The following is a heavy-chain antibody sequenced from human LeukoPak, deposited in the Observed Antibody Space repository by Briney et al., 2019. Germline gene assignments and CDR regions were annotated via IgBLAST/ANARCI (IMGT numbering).Heavy chain of an antibody. CDR3: AGGYCSSTSCYYGMDV. CDR1: GFTFSSYS. V-gene: IGHV3-21*01. J-gene: IGHJ6*04. D-gene: IGHD2-2*01. CDR2: ISSSSSYI. Sequence: GGSLRLSCAASGFTFSSYSMNWVRQAPGKGLERVSSISSSSSYIYYADSVKGRFTISRDNAKNSLYLQMNSLRAEDTAVYYCAGGYCSSTSCYYGMDVWGKGTTVTVSS.